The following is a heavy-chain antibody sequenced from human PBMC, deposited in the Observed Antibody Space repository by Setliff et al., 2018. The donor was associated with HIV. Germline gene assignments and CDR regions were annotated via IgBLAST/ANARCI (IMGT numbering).Heavy chain of an antibody. CDR3: ARDSPADGGNPGRFQR. D-gene: IGHD2-15*01. Sequence: SETLSLTCTVSGDSSSNDYWTWVRQPPGKGLEWIGNIHTSGTTKYNPSLNSRVTISVDMSKSQFSLRLSSVTAADTAMYYCARDSPADGGNPGRFQRWGQGTLVTVSS. CDR1: GDSSSNDY. CDR2: IHTSGTT. V-gene: IGHV4-4*08. J-gene: IGHJ1*01.